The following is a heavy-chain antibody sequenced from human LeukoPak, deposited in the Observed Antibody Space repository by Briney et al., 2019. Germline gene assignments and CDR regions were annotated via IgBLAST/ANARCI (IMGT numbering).Heavy chain of an antibody. CDR2: ISYDGSNK. CDR3: ARGPPDIVATIAGFDY. Sequence: GGSLRLSCAASGFTFSSYAMHWVRQAPGKGLEWVAVISYDGSNKYYADSVKGRFTISRDNSKNTLYLQMNSLRSDDTAVYYCARGPPDIVATIAGFDYWGQGTLVTVSS. J-gene: IGHJ4*02. D-gene: IGHD5-12*01. V-gene: IGHV3-30-3*01. CDR1: GFTFSSYA.